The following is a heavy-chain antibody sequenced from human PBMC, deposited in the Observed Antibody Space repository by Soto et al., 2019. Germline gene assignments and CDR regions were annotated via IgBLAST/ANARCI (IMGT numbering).Heavy chain of an antibody. CDR3: ARHKTFRALSVEMALTGWVDY. CDR1: GYSFTSYW. D-gene: IGHD7-27*01. CDR2: IYPGDSDT. Sequence: EVQLVQSGAEVKKPGESLKISCKGSGYSFTSYWIGWVRQMPGKGLEWMGIIYPGDSDTRYSPSFQGQVTISADKSIXXAXLXXSSLKGSDTAMYYCARHKTFRALSVEMALTGWVDYWGQGTLVTVSS. V-gene: IGHV5-51*01. J-gene: IGHJ4*02.